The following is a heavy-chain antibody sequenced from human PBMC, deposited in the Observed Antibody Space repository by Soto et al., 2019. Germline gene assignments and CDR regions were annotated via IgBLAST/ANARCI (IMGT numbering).Heavy chain of an antibody. CDR3: ARDVNGGFCGA. J-gene: IGHJ5*02. Sequence: EVQLVESGGGLVKPGGSLRLSCAASGFTFSSYSMNWVRQAPGKGLEWVSTISSRNNDMYYVDSVKGRFTISRDNARNSVYLQMNSLRGDDTAVYYCARDVNGGFCGAWGQGTMVTVSS. D-gene: IGHD2-21*01. CDR2: ISSRNNDM. CDR1: GFTFSSYS. V-gene: IGHV3-21*01.